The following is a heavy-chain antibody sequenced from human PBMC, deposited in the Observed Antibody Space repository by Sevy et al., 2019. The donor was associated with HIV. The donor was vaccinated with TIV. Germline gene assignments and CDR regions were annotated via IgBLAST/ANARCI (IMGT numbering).Heavy chain of an antibody. D-gene: IGHD6-19*01. CDR3: ARIPDISGWPFDI. CDR1: GGSVNNYY. V-gene: IGHV4-59*02. J-gene: IGHJ4*02. Sequence: SETLSLICTVSGGSVNNYYWNWIRQSPGKGLEWIAYIHDNGRTKYNPSLKSRVSISVDMSKNQFSLKLTSVTAADTAVYYCARIPDISGWPFDIWGQGALVTVSS. CDR2: IHDNGRT.